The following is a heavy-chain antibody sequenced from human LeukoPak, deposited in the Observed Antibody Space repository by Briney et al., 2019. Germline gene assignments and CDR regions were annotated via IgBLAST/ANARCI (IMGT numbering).Heavy chain of an antibody. V-gene: IGHV4-59*08. CDR1: GGSISSYY. CDR2: IYYSGST. CDR3: ARLWCGERYYYYYYYMDV. J-gene: IGHJ6*03. D-gene: IGHD3-10*01. Sequence: SETLSLTCTVSGGSISSYYWSWIRQPPGKGLEWIGYIYYSGSTNYNPSLKSRVTISVDTSKNQFSLKLSSVTAADTAVYYCARLWCGERYYYYYYYMDVWGKGTTVTVSS.